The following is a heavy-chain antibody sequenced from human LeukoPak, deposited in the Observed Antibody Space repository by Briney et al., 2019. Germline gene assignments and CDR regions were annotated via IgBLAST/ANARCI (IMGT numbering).Heavy chain of an antibody. Sequence: ASVKVSCKASGYTFTGYYMHWVRQAPGQGLEWMGWINPNSGDTNYAQKFQGRVTMTRDTSISTAYMELSRLRSDDTAVYYCARADEQWLVRRGYYFDYWGRGTLVTVSS. CDR1: GYTFTGYY. CDR3: ARADEQWLVRRGYYFDY. J-gene: IGHJ4*02. CDR2: INPNSGDT. D-gene: IGHD6-19*01. V-gene: IGHV1-2*02.